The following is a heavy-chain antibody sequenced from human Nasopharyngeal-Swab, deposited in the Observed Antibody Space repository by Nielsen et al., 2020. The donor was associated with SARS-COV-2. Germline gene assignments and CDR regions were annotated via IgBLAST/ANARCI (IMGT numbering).Heavy chain of an antibody. CDR2: ISDDGSNK. D-gene: IGHD1-26*01. J-gene: IGHJ4*02. CDR3: ARGSGSYKEILFDY. CDR1: GFTFRSYG. V-gene: IGHV3-30*03. Sequence: GGSLRLSWAASGFTFRSYGMHWVRQAPGKGLEWVAVISDDGSNKYYADSVKGRFTISRDNSKNTLYLQMNSLRAEDTAVYYCARGSGSYKEILFDYWGQGTLVTVSS.